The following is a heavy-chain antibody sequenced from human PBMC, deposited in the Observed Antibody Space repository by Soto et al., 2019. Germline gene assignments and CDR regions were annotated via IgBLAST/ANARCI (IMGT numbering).Heavy chain of an antibody. J-gene: IGHJ4*02. Sequence: ASVKVSCKASGNTFASHGFSWVRQAPGQGLEWMGWISGFNGQANYALKFQGRVTLTTDTSTSTAYMELRSLRSDDTAVYFCARVDPRGVAVVRDYWGQGTLVTVSS. CDR1: GNTFASHG. V-gene: IGHV1-18*01. CDR2: ISGFNGQA. D-gene: IGHD3-10*01. CDR3: ARVDPRGVAVVRDY.